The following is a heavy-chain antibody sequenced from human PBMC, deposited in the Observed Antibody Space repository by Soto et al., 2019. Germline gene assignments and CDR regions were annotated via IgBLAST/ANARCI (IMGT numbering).Heavy chain of an antibody. CDR1: GYTFTSYG. V-gene: IGHV1-18*04. Sequence: QDQLVQSGTEVKKPGASVNVSCKAFGYTFTSYGFSWVRQVPGQGLEWLGWISAFNGDTQYAKTMKGRLTVTTDTSTTTVHMELRRLTPADTAVYYCAREAGWQRMVPYDWGQGTLVTGS. J-gene: IGHJ4*02. D-gene: IGHD6-25*01. CDR2: ISAFNGDT. CDR3: AREAGWQRMVPYD.